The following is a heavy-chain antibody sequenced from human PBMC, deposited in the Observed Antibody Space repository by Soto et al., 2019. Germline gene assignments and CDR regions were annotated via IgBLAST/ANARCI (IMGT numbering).Heavy chain of an antibody. CDR3: ARSPSTSSIGSFDI. Sequence: SETLSLTCTVSGGSISSFYWNWIRQSAGKGLEWIGRIYLSGTTTYNPSLQSRVTMSVDTPKNQFSLKLSSLTAADTAIYYCARSPSTSSIGSFDIWGQGTRVTVS. CDR2: IYLSGTT. J-gene: IGHJ3*02. CDR1: GGSISSFY. D-gene: IGHD6-6*01. V-gene: IGHV4-4*07.